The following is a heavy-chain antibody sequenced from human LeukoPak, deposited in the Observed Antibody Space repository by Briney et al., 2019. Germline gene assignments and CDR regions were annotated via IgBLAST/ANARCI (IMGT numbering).Heavy chain of an antibody. V-gene: IGHV3-23*01. CDR1: GGSFSGYY. Sequence: ETLSLTCAVYGGSFSGYYWSWIRQPPGKGLEWVSAISGSGGSTYYADSVKGRFTISRDNSKNTLYLQMNSLRAEDTAVYYCAKDNSSSWYSGWFDPWGQGTLVTVSS. D-gene: IGHD6-13*01. CDR2: ISGSGGST. CDR3: AKDNSSSWYSGWFDP. J-gene: IGHJ5*02.